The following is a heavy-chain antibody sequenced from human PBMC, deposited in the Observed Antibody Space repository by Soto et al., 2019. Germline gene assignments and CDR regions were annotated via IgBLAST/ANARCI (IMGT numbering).Heavy chain of an antibody. CDR2: INHSGST. Sequence: QVQLQQWGAGLLKPSETLSLTCAVYGGSFSGYYWSWIRQPPGKGLEWIGEINHSGSTNYNPSLKSRVTISVDPSKNQFSLKLSSVTAADTAVYYCASSCSGGSCYGAFDIWGQGTMVTVSS. CDR3: ASSCSGGSCYGAFDI. V-gene: IGHV4-34*01. D-gene: IGHD2-15*01. CDR1: GGSFSGYY. J-gene: IGHJ3*02.